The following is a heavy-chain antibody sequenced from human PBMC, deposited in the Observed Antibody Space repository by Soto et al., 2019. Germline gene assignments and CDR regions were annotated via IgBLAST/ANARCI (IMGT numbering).Heavy chain of an antibody. CDR3: TTDYYDSSGPTDY. D-gene: IGHD3-22*01. J-gene: IGHJ4*02. Sequence: PGGSLRLSCAASGFTFSSYAMSWVRQAPGKGLEWVSAISGSGGSTYYADSVKGRFTISRDNSKNTLYLQMNSLKTEDTAVYYCTTDYYDSSGPTDYWGQGTLVTVSS. CDR1: GFTFSSYA. V-gene: IGHV3-23*01. CDR2: ISGSGGST.